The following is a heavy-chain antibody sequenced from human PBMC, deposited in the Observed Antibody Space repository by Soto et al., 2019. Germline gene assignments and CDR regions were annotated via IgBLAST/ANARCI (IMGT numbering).Heavy chain of an antibody. Sequence: GSGPTLVNPTQTLTLTCTFSGFSLSTSGMCVSWIRQPPGKALEWLARIDWDDDKYYSTSLKTRLTISKDTSNNQVVLTMTNMDPMDTATYYCARDQIQRSGPGWFDPWGQGTLVTVSS. J-gene: IGHJ5*02. CDR1: GFSLSTSGMC. D-gene: IGHD5-18*01. V-gene: IGHV2-70*11. CDR2: IDWDDDK. CDR3: ARDQIQRSGPGWFDP.